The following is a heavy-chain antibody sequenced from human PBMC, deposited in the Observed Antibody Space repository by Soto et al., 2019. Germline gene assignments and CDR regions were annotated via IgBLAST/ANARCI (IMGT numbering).Heavy chain of an antibody. Sequence: GASVKVSCKASGYTFTSYAMHWVRQAPGQRLEWMGWINAGNGNTKYSQKFQGRVTITRDTSASTAYMELSSLRSEDTAVYYCARPSRITMVREYNWFDPWGQGTLVTVSS. D-gene: IGHD3-10*01. CDR1: GYTFTSYA. J-gene: IGHJ5*02. V-gene: IGHV1-3*01. CDR2: INAGNGNT. CDR3: ARPSRITMVREYNWFDP.